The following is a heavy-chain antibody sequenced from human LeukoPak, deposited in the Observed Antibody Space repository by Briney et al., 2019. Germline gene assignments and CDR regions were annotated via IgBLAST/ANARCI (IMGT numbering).Heavy chain of an antibody. Sequence: HGESLKISCAASGFTFSSYGMHWVRQAPGKGLEWVAFIRYDGSNKYYADSVKGRFTISRDNSKNTLYLQMNSLRAEDTAVYYCAAMVRGVIRNWFDPWGQGTLVTVSS. CDR1: GFTFSSYG. D-gene: IGHD3-10*01. V-gene: IGHV3-30*02. J-gene: IGHJ5*02. CDR3: AAMVRGVIRNWFDP. CDR2: IRYDGSNK.